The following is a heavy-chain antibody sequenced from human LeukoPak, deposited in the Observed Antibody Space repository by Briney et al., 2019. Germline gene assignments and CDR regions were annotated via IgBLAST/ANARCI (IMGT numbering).Heavy chain of an antibody. V-gene: IGHV3-9*01. CDR1: GFTFDDYA. D-gene: IGHD6-13*01. CDR3: AKDNIAAAGTWAAFDI. J-gene: IGHJ3*02. Sequence: GRSLRLSCAASGFTFDDYAMHWVRQAPGKGLEWVSGISWNSGSIGYADSVKGRFTISRDNAKNSLYLQMNSLRAEDTALYYCAKDNIAAAGTWAAFDIWGQGTMVTVSS. CDR2: ISWNSGSI.